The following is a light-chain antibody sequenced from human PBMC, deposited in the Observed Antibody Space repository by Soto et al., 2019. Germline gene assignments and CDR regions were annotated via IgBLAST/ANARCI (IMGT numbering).Light chain of an antibody. J-gene: IGKJ2*01. CDR3: QQRGNWPYT. CDR1: QSVSSY. Sequence: EIVLTQSPATLSLSPGERATLSCRASQSVSSYLAWYQQKPGQAPRLLIYDASNRATGIPARFSGSGSGTDFTLTSSSLEPEDFAVYYCQQRGNWPYTCGQGTKLDIK. V-gene: IGKV3-11*01. CDR2: DAS.